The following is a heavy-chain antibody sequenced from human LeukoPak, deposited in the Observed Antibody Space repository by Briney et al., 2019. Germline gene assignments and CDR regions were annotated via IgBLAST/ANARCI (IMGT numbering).Heavy chain of an antibody. V-gene: IGHV1-69*05. CDR3: ARAVDWNYPYYFDY. J-gene: IGHJ4*02. D-gene: IGHD1-7*01. CDR2: IIPIFGTA. Sequence: ASVKVSCKASGYIFAGYYIHWVRQAPGQGLEWMGGIIPIFGTANYAQKFQGRVTITTDESTSTAYMELSSLRSEDTAVYYCARAVDWNYPYYFDYWGQGTLVTVSS. CDR1: GYIFAGYY.